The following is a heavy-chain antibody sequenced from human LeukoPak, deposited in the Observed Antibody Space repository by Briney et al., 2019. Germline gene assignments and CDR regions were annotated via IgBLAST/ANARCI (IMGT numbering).Heavy chain of an antibody. CDR1: GGTFSSYA. J-gene: IGHJ6*03. CDR2: IIPIFGTA. CDR3: AREDYTLPSNYYYYMDV. Sequence: SVKVSCKASGGTFSSYAIGWVRQAPGQGLEWIGGIIPIFGTANYAQKFQGRVTITTDESTSTAYMELSSLRSEDTAGYYCAREDYTLPSNYYYYMDVWGKGTTVTVSS. D-gene: IGHD3-3*01. V-gene: IGHV1-69*05.